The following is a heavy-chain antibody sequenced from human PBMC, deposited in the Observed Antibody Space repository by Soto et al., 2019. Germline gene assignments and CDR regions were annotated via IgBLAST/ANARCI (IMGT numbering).Heavy chain of an antibody. V-gene: IGHV1-3*01. D-gene: IGHD3-10*01. CDR1: GYTFTSYA. J-gene: IGHJ4*02. Sequence: AASVKVSCKASGYTFTSYAMHWVRQAPGQRLEWMGWINAGNGNTKYSQKFQGRVTITRDTSASTAYMELSSLRSEDTAVYYCARGGSGSYYRYFDYWGQGTLVTVSS. CDR2: INAGNGNT. CDR3: ARGGSGSYYRYFDY.